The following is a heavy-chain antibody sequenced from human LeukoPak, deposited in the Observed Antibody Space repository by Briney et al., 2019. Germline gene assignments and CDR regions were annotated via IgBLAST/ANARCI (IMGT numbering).Heavy chain of an antibody. D-gene: IGHD2-15*01. CDR1: GFTFSGFW. V-gene: IGHV3-74*01. J-gene: IGHJ3*02. CDR2: ISFDGSDA. Sequence: GGSLRLSCAASGFTFSGFWMHWVRQAPGKGLVWVSCISFDGSDATYADSVKGRFTISRDNAKNTLHLQMNSLRAEDTAVYYCAREKSSGADAFDIWGQGTMVTVSS. CDR3: AREKSSGADAFDI.